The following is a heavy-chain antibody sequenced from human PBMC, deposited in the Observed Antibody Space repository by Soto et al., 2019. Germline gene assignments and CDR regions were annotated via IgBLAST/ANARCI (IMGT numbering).Heavy chain of an antibody. J-gene: IGHJ4*02. V-gene: IGHV1-8*01. D-gene: IGHD2-21*01. Sequence: QVQLVQSGAEVKKPGASVKVSCKASGYSLTSYDINWVRQATGQGLEWMGWMNPNTGAAGSAQKFQGRLTITRNTSINTAFMELSSLRSEDTAVYYCVKGGLYSLRGNYWGQGTLVTVSA. CDR3: VKGGLYSLRGNY. CDR1: GYSLTSYD. CDR2: MNPNTGAA.